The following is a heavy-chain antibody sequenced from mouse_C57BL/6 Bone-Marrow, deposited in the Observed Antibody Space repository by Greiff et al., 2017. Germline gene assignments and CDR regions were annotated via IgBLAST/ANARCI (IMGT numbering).Heavy chain of an antibody. CDR2: ISSGGSYT. Sequence: EVQLQQSGGDLVKPGGSLKLSCAASGFTFSSYGMSWVRQTPDKRLEWVATISSGGSYTYYPDSVKGRFTISRDNAKNTLYLQMSSLKSEDTAMYYCARPKGFAYWGQGTLVTVSA. V-gene: IGHV5-6*01. CDR1: GFTFSSYG. J-gene: IGHJ3*01. CDR3: ARPKGFAY.